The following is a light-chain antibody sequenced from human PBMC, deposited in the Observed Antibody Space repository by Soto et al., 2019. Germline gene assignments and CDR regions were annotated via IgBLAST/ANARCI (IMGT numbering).Light chain of an antibody. Sequence: QSVLTQPASVSGSPGQSITISCTGTSSDVGDYNSVSWYQQHPGKAPKLMIFEVSNRPSGVSNRFSGSKSGNTASLTISGLQAEDEADYYCSSYTGSRGYVFGTGTKVTVL. V-gene: IGLV2-14*01. J-gene: IGLJ1*01. CDR1: SSDVGDYNS. CDR3: SSYTGSRGYV. CDR2: EVS.